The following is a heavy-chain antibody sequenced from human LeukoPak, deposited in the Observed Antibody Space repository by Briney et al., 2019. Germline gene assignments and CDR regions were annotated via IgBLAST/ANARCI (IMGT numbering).Heavy chain of an antibody. D-gene: IGHD3-22*01. Sequence: SETLSLTCTVSGGSISSSSYYWGWIRQPPGKGLEWIGSIYYSGSTYYNPSLKSRVTISVDTSKNQFSLKLSSVTAADTAVYYCATHYYYDSSGYLPPLDYWGQGTPVTVSS. CDR1: GGSISSSSYY. CDR3: ATHYYYDSSGYLPPLDY. CDR2: IYYSGST. V-gene: IGHV4-39*01. J-gene: IGHJ4*02.